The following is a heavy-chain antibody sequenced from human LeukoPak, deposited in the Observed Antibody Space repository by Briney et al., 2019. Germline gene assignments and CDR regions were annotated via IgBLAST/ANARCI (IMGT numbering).Heavy chain of an antibody. V-gene: IGHV4-39*01. D-gene: IGHD2-2*02. CDR1: GGSISSSSYY. CDR2: IYYSGST. J-gene: IGHJ4*02. CDR3: ARSGYCSSTSCYTGRYFDY. Sequence: TSSETLSLTCTVSGGSISSSSYYWGWIRQPPGKGLEWIGSIYYSGSTYYNPSLKSRVTISVDTSKNQFSLKLSSVTAADTAVYYCARSGYCSSTSCYTGRYFDYWGQGTLVTVSS.